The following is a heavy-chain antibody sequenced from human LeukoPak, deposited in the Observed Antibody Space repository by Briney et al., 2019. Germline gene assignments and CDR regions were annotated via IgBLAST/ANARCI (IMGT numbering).Heavy chain of an antibody. J-gene: IGHJ4*02. Sequence: VASVKVSCRASGYTFSSYGTSWVRQAPGQGLEWMGWISDYNGNTNYAQKLQGRVTMTTDTSTSTAYMELRSLRSDDTAVYYCARDRDYGDFDYWGQGTLVTVSS. CDR3: ARDRDYGDFDY. CDR2: ISDYNGNT. D-gene: IGHD4-17*01. V-gene: IGHV1-18*04. CDR1: GYTFSSYG.